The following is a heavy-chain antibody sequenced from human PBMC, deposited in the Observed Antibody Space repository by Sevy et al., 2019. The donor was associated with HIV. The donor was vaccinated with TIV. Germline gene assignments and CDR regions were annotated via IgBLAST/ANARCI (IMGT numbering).Heavy chain of an antibody. CDR2: INHSGST. Sequence: SETLSLTCAVYGGSFSGYYWSWIRQPPGKGLEWIGEINHSGSTNYNPSLKSRVTISVDTSKNQFTLKLGSVTAADTAVYYCARAVRVVRGVNRFYYYYYMDVWGKGTTVTVSS. J-gene: IGHJ6*03. CDR3: ARAVRVVRGVNRFYYYYYMDV. V-gene: IGHV4-34*01. CDR1: GGSFSGYY. D-gene: IGHD3-10*01.